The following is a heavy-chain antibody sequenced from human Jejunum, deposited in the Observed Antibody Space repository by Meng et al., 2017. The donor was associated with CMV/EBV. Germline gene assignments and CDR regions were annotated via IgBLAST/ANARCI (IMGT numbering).Heavy chain of an antibody. V-gene: IGHV4-38-2*01. D-gene: IGHD6-13*01. CDR3: ARSRSSSQYIDY. J-gene: IGHJ4*02. CDR1: GYSISSGYY. Sequence: VSGYSISSGYYWDWIRQAPGKGLEWIGYVFHSGATYYNPSLKSRFTISVDTSRNQFALKVISVTAADTAVYYCARSRSSSQYIDYWGQGKMVTVSS. CDR2: VFHSGAT.